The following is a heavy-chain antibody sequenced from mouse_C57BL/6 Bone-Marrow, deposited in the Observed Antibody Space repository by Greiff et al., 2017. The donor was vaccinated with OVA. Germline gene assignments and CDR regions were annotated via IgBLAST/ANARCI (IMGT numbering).Heavy chain of an antibody. Sequence: VQLQQSVAELVRPGASVKLSCTASGFNIQNTYMHWVKQRPEQGLEWIGRIDPANGNTKYAPKFQGKATITADTSSNTAYLQLSSLTSEDTAIYYCARAYYYGSSRYYYAMDYWGQGTSVTVSS. V-gene: IGHV14-3*01. CDR3: ARAYYYGSSRYYYAMDY. CDR1: GFNIQNTY. J-gene: IGHJ4*01. D-gene: IGHD1-1*01. CDR2: IDPANGNT.